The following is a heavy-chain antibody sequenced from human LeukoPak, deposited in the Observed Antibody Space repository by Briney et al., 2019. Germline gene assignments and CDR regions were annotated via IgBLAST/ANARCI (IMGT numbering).Heavy chain of an antibody. J-gene: IGHJ4*02. CDR2: IYYSGST. D-gene: IGHD3-10*01. Sequence: SETLSLTCTVSSGSISSSGYYCSWIRQHPGKGLEWIGCIYYSGSTYYNPSLKSRVTISVDTSKNQFSLSLSSVAAADTAVYYCARNADMYYYVDNWGQGTLVTVSS. CDR1: SGSISSSGYY. CDR3: ARNADMYYYVDN. V-gene: IGHV4-31*03.